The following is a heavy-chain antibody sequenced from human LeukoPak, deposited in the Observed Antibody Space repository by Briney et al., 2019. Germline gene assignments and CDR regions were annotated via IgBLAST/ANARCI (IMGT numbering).Heavy chain of an antibody. J-gene: IGHJ6*04. CDR3: AELGITMIGGV. CDR1: GLTFSENFG. CDR2: ISSSGSTI. Sequence: GGSLRLSCAASGLTFSENFGMSWVRQAPGKGLEWVSYISSSGSTIYYADSVKSRFTISRDNAKNSLYLQMNSLRAEDTAVYYCAELGITMIGGVWGKGTTVTISS. D-gene: IGHD3-10*02. V-gene: IGHV3-48*04.